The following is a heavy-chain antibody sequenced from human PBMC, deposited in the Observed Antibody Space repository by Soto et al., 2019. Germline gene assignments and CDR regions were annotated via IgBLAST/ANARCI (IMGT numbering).Heavy chain of an antibody. V-gene: IGHV4-39*02. CDR1: GGASSRTTYY. Sequence: QLLLQESGPGLVKPSETLSLTGTVSGGASSRTTYYLGWIRQSPGKGLEWIGTIYSGGHTYYNPALTSRVNISVATSKGHLSLQLISGTAAGSGVYFCAGHSYDSRGDFYADWGQGTVVTVSS. CDR3: AGHSYDSRGDFYAD. D-gene: IGHD3-22*01. CDR2: IYSGGHT. J-gene: IGHJ4*02.